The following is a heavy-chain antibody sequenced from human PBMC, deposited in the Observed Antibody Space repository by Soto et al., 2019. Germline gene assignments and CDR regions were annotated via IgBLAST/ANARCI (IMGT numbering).Heavy chain of an antibody. J-gene: IGHJ5*02. CDR2: IYSGGST. V-gene: IGHV3-66*01. Sequence: EVQLVESGGGLVQPGGSLRLSCAASGFTVSSNYMSWVRQAPGKGLEWVSVIYSGGSTYYADSVKGRFTIYRDNSKNTLYLQMNSLRAEDTAVYYCARSITFGGVIYWFDPWGQGTLVTVSS. CDR1: GFTVSSNY. CDR3: ARSITFGGVIYWFDP. D-gene: IGHD3-16*01.